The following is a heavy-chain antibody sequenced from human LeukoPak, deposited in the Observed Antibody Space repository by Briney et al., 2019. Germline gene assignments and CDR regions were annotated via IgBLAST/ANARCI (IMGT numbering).Heavy chain of an antibody. Sequence: SETLSLTCAVYGGSFSDYYWSWIRQPPGKGLEWIGEINHSGSTNYNPSLKSRVTISVDTSKNQFSLKLSSVTAADTAAYYCARKGPRPIYWYFDLWGRGTLVTVSS. J-gene: IGHJ2*01. CDR1: GGSFSDYY. V-gene: IGHV4-34*01. D-gene: IGHD6-6*01. CDR3: ARKGPRPIYWYFDL. CDR2: INHSGST.